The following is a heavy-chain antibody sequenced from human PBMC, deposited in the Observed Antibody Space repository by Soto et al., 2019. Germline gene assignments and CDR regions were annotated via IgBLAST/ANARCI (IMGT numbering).Heavy chain of an antibody. D-gene: IGHD2-21*02. CDR2: IYCSGST. CDR3: ARAMVVTQNWFDP. Sequence: SETLSLTCTVSGGSISSGEYYWSWIRQPPGKGLEWIGYIYCSGSTYYNPSLKSRVTISVDTSKNQFSLKLSSVTAADTAVYYCARAMVVTQNWFDPWGQGTLVTVS. V-gene: IGHV4-30-4*01. J-gene: IGHJ5*02. CDR1: GGSISSGEYY.